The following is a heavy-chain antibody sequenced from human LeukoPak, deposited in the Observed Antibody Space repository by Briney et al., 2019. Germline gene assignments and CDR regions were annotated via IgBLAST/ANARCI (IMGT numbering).Heavy chain of an antibody. D-gene: IGHD2-15*01. V-gene: IGHV4-39*01. CDR2: MSYSGST. J-gene: IGHJ6*03. CDR1: GGSISSSTYC. Sequence: SETLSLTCTVSGGSISSSTYCWGWIRQPPGKGLEWIGSMSYSGSTYYNPSLSLKSRVTISVDTSKKQFSLKLSSVTAADTAEYYCARDSRDYYYYMDVWGKGTTVTISS. CDR3: ARDSRDYYYYMDV.